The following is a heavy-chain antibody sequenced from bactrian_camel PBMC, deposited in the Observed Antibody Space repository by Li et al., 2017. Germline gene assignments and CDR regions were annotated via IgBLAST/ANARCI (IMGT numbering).Heavy chain of an antibody. CDR3: AALELCARQVLGSLHVFGS. D-gene: IGHD1*01. Sequence: HVQLVESGGGSVQAGGSLGLSCTIHGYTYSAGCMAWFRQTSGKEREGVVSIDDSGRTTYADSVKGRFTISLDDAKKTSYLHMVSLKPEDTAMYYCAALELCARQVLGSLHVFGSSGQGTQVTVSS. CDR1: GYTYSAGC. J-gene: IGHJ6*01. CDR2: IDDSGRT. V-gene: IGHV3S53*01.